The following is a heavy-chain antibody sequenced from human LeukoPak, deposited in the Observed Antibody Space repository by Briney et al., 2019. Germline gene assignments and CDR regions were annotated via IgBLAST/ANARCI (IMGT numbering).Heavy chain of an antibody. Sequence: SETLSLTCAVYGGFFSGYYWSWIRQPPGKGLEWIGDINHSGSTNYNPSLKSRVTISVDTSKNQFSLKLSSVTAADTAVYYCARGPASRYYYYGMDVWGQGTTVTVSS. V-gene: IGHV4-34*01. CDR3: ARGPASRYYYYGMDV. CDR2: INHSGST. J-gene: IGHJ6*02. CDR1: GGFFSGYY.